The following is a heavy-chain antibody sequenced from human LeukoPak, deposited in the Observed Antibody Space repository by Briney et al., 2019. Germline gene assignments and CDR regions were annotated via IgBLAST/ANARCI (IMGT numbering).Heavy chain of an antibody. J-gene: IGHJ3*01. CDR1: GLTFSSYA. CDR3: AKDQGSSSGWYSRDGFAL. D-gene: IGHD6-19*01. CDR2: ISSSGDST. Sequence: GSLRLSCAGSGLTFSSYAMSWVRQAPGKGLEWVSGISSSGDSTFYADSVKGRFTISRDNSKNTLYLQMNSLRAEDTALYYCAKDQGSSSGWYSRDGFALWGRGTMVTVSS. V-gene: IGHV3-23*01.